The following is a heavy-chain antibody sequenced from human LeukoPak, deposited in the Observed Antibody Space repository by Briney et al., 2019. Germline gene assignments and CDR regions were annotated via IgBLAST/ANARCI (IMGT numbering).Heavy chain of an antibody. J-gene: IGHJ3*02. CDR1: GYTFTSYY. CDR3: ARAKDGSMVRGVIDAFDI. Sequence: ASVKVSRKASGYTFTSYYMHWVRQAPGQGLEWMGIINPSGGSTSYAQKFQGRVTMTRDTSTSTVYMELSSLRSEDTAVYYCARAKDGSMVRGVIDAFDIWGQGTMVTVSS. CDR2: INPSGGST. D-gene: IGHD3-10*01. V-gene: IGHV1-46*01.